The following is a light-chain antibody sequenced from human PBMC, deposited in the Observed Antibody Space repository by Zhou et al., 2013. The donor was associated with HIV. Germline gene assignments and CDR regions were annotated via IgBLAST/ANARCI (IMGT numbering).Light chain of an antibody. Sequence: DIQMTQSPSTLSASVGDRVTITCRASQSISDWLAWYQQKPGKAPRLLIYKASSLESGVPARFSGSGSGTEFTLTISSLQPDDFATYYCQQLYSYPNTFGGGTKVEIK. J-gene: IGKJ4*01. CDR1: QSISDW. CDR2: KAS. V-gene: IGKV1-5*03. CDR3: QQLYSYPNT.